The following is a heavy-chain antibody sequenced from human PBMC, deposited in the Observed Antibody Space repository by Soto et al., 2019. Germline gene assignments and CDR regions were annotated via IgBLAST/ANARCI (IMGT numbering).Heavy chain of an antibody. V-gene: IGHV5-10-1*01. J-gene: IGHJ4*02. CDR3: TTGGWYLQPKAIDY. CDR1: GHSLTSYW. D-gene: IGHD6-19*01. Sequence: PVEDLKISCTASGHSLTSYWVSSVRQMPGKGLEWMGRIDPSDSYTDYSSYFQGQVTISADKYISTAYLQWSSLKASDTAMYYCTTGGWYLQPKAIDYWGQGTLVTVS. CDR2: IDPSDSYT.